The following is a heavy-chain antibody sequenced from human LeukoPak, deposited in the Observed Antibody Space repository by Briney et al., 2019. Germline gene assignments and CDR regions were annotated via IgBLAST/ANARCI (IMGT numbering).Heavy chain of an antibody. CDR2: ISRDGSTQ. D-gene: IGHD3-3*01. J-gene: IGHJ4*02. Sequence: HPGKSLRLSCEASGFPFNTYGMHWVRQAPGKGPEWIAVISRDGSTQFYADSVRGRFTISRDDSQSTLFLQMTNLRPEDTALYYCATYTQTYEYWGQGTLVTVSS. CDR1: GFPFNTYG. CDR3: ATYTQTYEY. V-gene: IGHV3-30*03.